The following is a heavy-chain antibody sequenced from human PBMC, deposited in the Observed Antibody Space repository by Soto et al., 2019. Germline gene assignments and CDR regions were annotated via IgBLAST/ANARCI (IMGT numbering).Heavy chain of an antibody. J-gene: IGHJ4*02. V-gene: IGHV3-15*04. CDR2: IECKTDGGTT. CDR3: TTSFEFWSDYSLFDY. CDR1: GSSFNNAW. Sequence: EVQLVESGGGVVKPGGSLRLSCAASGSSFNNAWVSWVRQAPGTGLEWIGRIECKTDGGTTDYAAPVKGRFTISRDDSKNTLDLQMNRLKIEDPAVYYCTTSFEFWSDYSLFDYWGQGTLVTVSS. D-gene: IGHD3-3*01.